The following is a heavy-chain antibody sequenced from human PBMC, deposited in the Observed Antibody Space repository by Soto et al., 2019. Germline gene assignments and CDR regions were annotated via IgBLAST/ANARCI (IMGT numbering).Heavy chain of an antibody. V-gene: IGHV3-30*18. J-gene: IGHJ4*02. CDR3: AKDLPAAPLSFGY. CDR1: GFTFSSYG. CDR2: ISYDGSNK. Sequence: GGSLRLSCAASGFTFSSYGMHWVRQAPGKGLEWVAVISYDGSNKYYADSVKGRFTISRDNSKNTLYLQMNSLRAEDTAVYYCAKDLPAAPLSFGYWGQGTLVTVSS. D-gene: IGHD2-2*01.